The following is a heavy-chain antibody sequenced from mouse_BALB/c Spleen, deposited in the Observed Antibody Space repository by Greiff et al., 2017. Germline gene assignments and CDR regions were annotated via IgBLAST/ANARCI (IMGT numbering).Heavy chain of an antibody. J-gene: IGHJ2*01. CDR3: ARDSYYGNFYFDY. CDR1: GFSLTSYG. V-gene: IGHV2-9*02. D-gene: IGHD2-10*01. CDR2: IWAGGST. Sequence: VNLVESGPGLVAPSQSLSITCTVSGFSLTSYGVHWVRQPPGKGLEWLGVIWAGGSTNYNSALMSRLSISKDNSKSQVFLKMNSLQTDDTAMYYCARDSYYGNFYFDYWGQGTTLTVSS.